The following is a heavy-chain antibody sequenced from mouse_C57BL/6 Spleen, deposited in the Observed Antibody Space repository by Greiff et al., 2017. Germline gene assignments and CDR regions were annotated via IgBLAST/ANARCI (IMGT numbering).Heavy chain of an antibody. Sequence: VQLQQSGPELVKPGASVKISCKASGYAFSSSWMNWVKQRPGKGLVWIGRIYPGDGDTNYNGKFKGKATLTADKSSSTAYMQLSSLTSEDSAVYFCARSSFYAMDYWGQGTSVTVSS. J-gene: IGHJ4*01. CDR3: ARSSFYAMDY. V-gene: IGHV1-82*01. CDR1: GYAFSSSW. CDR2: IYPGDGDT. D-gene: IGHD1-3*01.